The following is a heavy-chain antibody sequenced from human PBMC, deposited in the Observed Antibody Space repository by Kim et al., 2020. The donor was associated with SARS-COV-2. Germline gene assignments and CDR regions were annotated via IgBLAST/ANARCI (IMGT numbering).Heavy chain of an antibody. V-gene: IGHV4-59*01. Sequence: SETLSLTCTVSGGSISSYYWSWIRQPPGKGLEWIGYIYYSGSTNYNPSLKSRVTISVDTSKNQFSLKLSSVTAADTAVYYCARAVNAYYYDSSGYYHAEYFRHWGQGTLVTVSS. CDR1: GGSISSYY. J-gene: IGHJ1*01. D-gene: IGHD3-22*01. CDR2: IYYSGST. CDR3: ARAVNAYYYDSSGYYHAEYFRH.